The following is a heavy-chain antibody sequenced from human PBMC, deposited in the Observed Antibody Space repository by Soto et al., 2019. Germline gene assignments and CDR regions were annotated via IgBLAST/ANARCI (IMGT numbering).Heavy chain of an antibody. CDR2: IYPGDSDT. V-gene: IGHV5-51*01. D-gene: IGHD6-13*01. J-gene: IGHJ6*02. Sequence: GESLKISCKGSGYSFTSYWIGWVRQMPGKGLEWMGIIYPGDSDTRYSPSLQGQVTISADKSISTAYLQWSSLKASDTAMYYCARPSMYSSSWYSPYYGMDVWGQGTTVTVSS. CDR3: ARPSMYSSSWYSPYYGMDV. CDR1: GYSFTSYW.